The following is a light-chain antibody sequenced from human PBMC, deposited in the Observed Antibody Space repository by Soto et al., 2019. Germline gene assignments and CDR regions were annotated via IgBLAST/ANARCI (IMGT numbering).Light chain of an antibody. V-gene: IGLV1-44*01. CDR3: ATWDDSRNGYAV. Sequence: QSVLTQPPSASGTPGQRVTIFCSGGSSNIGSNPVNWYQQLPGTAPKLLIFDNNLRPSGVPGRFSGSKSGTSASLAISGLQPENEADYYCATWDDSRNGYAVFGGGTQLTVL. CDR2: DNN. J-gene: IGLJ7*01. CDR1: SSNIGSNP.